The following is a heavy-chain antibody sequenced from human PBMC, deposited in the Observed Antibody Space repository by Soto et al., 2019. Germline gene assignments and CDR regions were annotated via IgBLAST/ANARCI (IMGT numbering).Heavy chain of an antibody. CDR1: GFTFSSYA. J-gene: IGHJ4*02. CDR3: ARDTYGGNTPLDY. CDR2: ISYDGSNK. Sequence: QVQLVESGGGVVQPGRYLRLSCAASGFTFSSYAMHWVRQAPGKGLEWVAVISYDGSNKYYADSVKGRFTISRDNSKNTLYLQMNSLRVEDTAVYYCARDTYGGNTPLDYWGQGTLVTVSS. V-gene: IGHV3-30-3*01. D-gene: IGHD2-15*01.